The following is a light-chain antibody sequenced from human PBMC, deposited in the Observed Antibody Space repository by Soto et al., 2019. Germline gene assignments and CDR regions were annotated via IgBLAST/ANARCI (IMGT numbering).Light chain of an antibody. V-gene: IGKV3-11*01. CDR3: QQRSNFIT. CDR2: DAS. J-gene: IGKJ5*01. Sequence: ETMMTQSPDTLSVSLGERATLSCRASQSLRSSLAWYQQKPGQAPRLLIYDASNRATGIPARFSGSGSGTDFTLTISSLEPEDFAVYYCQQRSNFITFGQGTRLEIK. CDR1: QSLRSS.